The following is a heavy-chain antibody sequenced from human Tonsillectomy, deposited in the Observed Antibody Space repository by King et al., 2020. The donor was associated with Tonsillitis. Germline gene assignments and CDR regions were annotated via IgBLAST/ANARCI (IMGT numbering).Heavy chain of an antibody. CDR3: ARKGSDFWSGYYTGTGWFDP. D-gene: IGHD3-3*01. CDR2: IYYSGST. CDR1: GGSISSYY. V-gene: IGHV4-59*08. J-gene: IGHJ5*02. Sequence: VQLQESGPGLVKPSETLSLTCTVSGGSISSYYWSWIRQPPGKGLEWIGYIYYSGSTNYNPSLKSRVTISVDTSKYQFSLKLSSVTAADTAVYYCARKGSDFWSGYYTGTGWFDPWGQGTLVTVSS.